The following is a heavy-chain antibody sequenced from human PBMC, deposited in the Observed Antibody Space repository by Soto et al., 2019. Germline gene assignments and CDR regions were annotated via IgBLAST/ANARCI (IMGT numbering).Heavy chain of an antibody. V-gene: IGHV4-31*03. J-gene: IGHJ4*02. CDR2: IYYSGST. CDR1: GGSISSGGYY. CDR3: AREAYSDSSGYTFDS. Sequence: TLSLTFTVSGGSISSGGYYWSWIRQHPGTGLEWIGYIYYSGSTYYNPSLKSRVTISVDTSKNQFSLKLSSVTAADTAVYYCAREAYSDSSGYTFDSCGQGTLVTVSS. D-gene: IGHD3-22*01.